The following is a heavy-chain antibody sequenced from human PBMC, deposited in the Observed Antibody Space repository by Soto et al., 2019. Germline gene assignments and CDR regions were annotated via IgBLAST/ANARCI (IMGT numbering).Heavy chain of an antibody. D-gene: IGHD2-2*01. CDR3: ARLGYCSSATCKYYFYYYGMDV. CDR1: GFSFGSYS. Sequence: GSLRLSCEASGFSFGSYSMNWVRQAPGKGLEWVSFISGGGTTTYYADSVKGRFTVSRDNAKNSLSLEVNSLRDEDTAVYYCARLGYCSSATCKYYFYYYGMDVWGQGTTVTVSS. J-gene: IGHJ6*02. V-gene: IGHV3-48*02. CDR2: ISGGGTTT.